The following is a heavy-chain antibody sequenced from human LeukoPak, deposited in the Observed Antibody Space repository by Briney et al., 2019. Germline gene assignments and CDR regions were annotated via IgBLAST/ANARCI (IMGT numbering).Heavy chain of an antibody. Sequence: QPGGSLRLSCAASGFTFSSYAMSWVCQAPGKGLEWVSAISGSGGSTYYADSVKGRFTISRDNSKNTLYLQMNSLRAEDTAVYYCAKAMVRGVIFSYGMDVWGQGTTVTVSS. CDR1: GFTFSSYA. J-gene: IGHJ6*02. D-gene: IGHD3-10*01. CDR2: ISGSGGST. CDR3: AKAMVRGVIFSYGMDV. V-gene: IGHV3-23*01.